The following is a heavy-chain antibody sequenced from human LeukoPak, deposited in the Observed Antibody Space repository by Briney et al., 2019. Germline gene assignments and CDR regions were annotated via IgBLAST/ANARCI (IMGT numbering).Heavy chain of an antibody. CDR2: IYYSGST. D-gene: IGHD4-17*01. J-gene: IGHJ4*02. CDR1: GGSISSGGQF. CDR3: ARTYGDLVRVDY. V-gene: IGHV4-31*03. Sequence: PSETLSLTCTVSGGSISSGGQFWSWVRQYPGKGLEWIGYIYYSGSTYYNPSLKSRVSISVDTSKNQFSLKVTSVTAADTAVYYCARTYGDLVRVDYWGQGTLVTVSS.